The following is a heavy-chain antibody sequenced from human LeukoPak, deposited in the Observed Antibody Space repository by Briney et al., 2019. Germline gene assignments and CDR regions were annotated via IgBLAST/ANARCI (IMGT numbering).Heavy chain of an antibody. D-gene: IGHD3-22*01. CDR3: AREDLWYNSSGALDY. CDR1: GGSVKSPDSY. V-gene: IGHV4-61*08. CDR2: VYYIGTA. J-gene: IGHJ4*02. Sequence: SETLSLTCIVSGGSVKSPDSYWSWIRQPPGKGLEWIGNVYYIGTASYNSSLKSRVTISVDTSKNQFSLKLSSVTAADTAVYYCAREDLWYNSSGALDYWGQGTLVTVSS.